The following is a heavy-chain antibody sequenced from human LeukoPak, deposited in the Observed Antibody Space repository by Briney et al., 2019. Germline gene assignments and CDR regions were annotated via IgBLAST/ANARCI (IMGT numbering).Heavy chain of an antibody. CDR2: INHSGST. J-gene: IGHJ4*02. V-gene: IGHV4-34*01. Sequence: SETLSLTCAVYGGSFSGYYWSWIRQPPGKGLEWIGEINHSGSTNYNPSLKSRVTISVDTSKNQFSLKLSSVTAADTAVNYCAGFYSYGPDYWGQGTLVTVSS. CDR3: AGFYSYGPDY. D-gene: IGHD5-18*01. CDR1: GGSFSGYY.